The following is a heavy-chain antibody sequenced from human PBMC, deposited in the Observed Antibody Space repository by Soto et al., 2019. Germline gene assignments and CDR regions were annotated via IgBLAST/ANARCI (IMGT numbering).Heavy chain of an antibody. CDR3: AKKHDSGFDY. J-gene: IGHJ4*02. CDR2: INYYGNT. CDR1: SESFSRYS. V-gene: IGHV4-34*01. D-gene: IGHD3-22*01. Sequence: QVQLQQWGTGLLKPAETLSLTCAVYSESFSRYSWTWIRQPPSKGLEWIGEINYYGNTVYNPSLKSRVTMSIDTSKMQLSLKLTSLTAADTAVYYFAKKHDSGFDYWGQGSLVTVSS.